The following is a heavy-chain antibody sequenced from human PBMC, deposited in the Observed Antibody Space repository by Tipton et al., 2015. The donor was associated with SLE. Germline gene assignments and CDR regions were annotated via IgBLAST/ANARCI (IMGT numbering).Heavy chain of an antibody. CDR1: GYYFTNYW. J-gene: IGHJ4*02. Sequence: QLVQSGAEVKKPGETLTISCKGSGYYFTNYWIGWVRQMPGKGLEWMGIFYPGDSDIRYSPSFQGQVTISVDRSISTAYLHWSSLKASDTAMYFCARGPTSISNPYYFDHWGQGTLVTVSS. CDR2: FYPGDSDI. CDR3: ARGPTSISNPYYFDH. V-gene: IGHV5-51*01. D-gene: IGHD4-11*01.